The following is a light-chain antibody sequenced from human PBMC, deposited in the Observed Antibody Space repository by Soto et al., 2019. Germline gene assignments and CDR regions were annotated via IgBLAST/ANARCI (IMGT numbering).Light chain of an antibody. J-gene: IGKJ1*01. CDR1: QSVSSTS. CDR3: QQYGSSTGT. CDR2: GGS. Sequence: EIVLTQSPGTLSLSPGERATLSCRASQSVSSTSFAGYQHKPGQAPRLLIHGGSTRATGTPDRFSGSVSGTDLTLTISRLEPEDFAVYYCQQYGSSTGTFGQGTKVEVK. V-gene: IGKV3-20*01.